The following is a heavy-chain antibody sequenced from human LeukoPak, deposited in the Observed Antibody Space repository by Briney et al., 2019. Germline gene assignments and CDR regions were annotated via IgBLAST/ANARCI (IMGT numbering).Heavy chain of an antibody. Sequence: PGGSLRLSCAASGFTFSSYAMHWVRQAPGKGLEWVAVISYDGSNKYYADSVKGRFTISRDNAKNSLYLQMNSLRAEDTAVYYCARGRITVGYNIPTGEKKFDYWGQGTLVTVSS. D-gene: IGHD5-24*01. J-gene: IGHJ4*02. CDR1: GFTFSSYA. CDR3: ARGRITVGYNIPTGEKKFDY. V-gene: IGHV3-30-3*01. CDR2: ISYDGSNK.